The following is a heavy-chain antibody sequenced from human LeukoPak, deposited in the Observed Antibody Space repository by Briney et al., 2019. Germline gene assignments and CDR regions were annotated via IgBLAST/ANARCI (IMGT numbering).Heavy chain of an antibody. CDR3: ARHGGAADY. D-gene: IGHD1-26*01. V-gene: IGHV1-2*02. CDR2: INPNTDGT. CDR1: GYTFTVYY. Sequence: ASVKVSCKASGYTFTVYYIHWVRQAPGQGLEWMGWINPNTDGTNYAQKFQGRVTVTRDASISTAYMELTRLRSDDTAVYYCARHGGAADYWGQGTLVTVSS. J-gene: IGHJ4*02.